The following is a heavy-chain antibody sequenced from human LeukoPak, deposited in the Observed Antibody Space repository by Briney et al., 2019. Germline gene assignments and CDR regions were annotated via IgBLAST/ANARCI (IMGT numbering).Heavy chain of an antibody. CDR1: GFTFSSYA. CDR2: ISGSGGST. D-gene: IGHD3-10*01. Sequence: GGSLRLSCAASGFTFSSYAMSWVRQPPGKGLEWVSSISGSGGSTSYADSVKGRFTISRDNSKNPLYLQMNSLRAEDTAVYYCAKDVRPLWFGELLTPPTFDYWGQGTLVTVSS. J-gene: IGHJ4*02. V-gene: IGHV3-23*01. CDR3: AKDVRPLWFGELLTPPTFDY.